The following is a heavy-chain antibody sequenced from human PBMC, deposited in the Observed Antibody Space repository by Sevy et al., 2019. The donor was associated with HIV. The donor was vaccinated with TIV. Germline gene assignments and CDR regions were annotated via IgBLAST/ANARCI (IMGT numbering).Heavy chain of an antibody. CDR3: AIDSGEQWLVYFDY. CDR1: GYTFTSYG. CDR2: ISAYNGNT. D-gene: IGHD6-19*01. J-gene: IGHJ4*02. V-gene: IGHV1-18*01. Sequence: ASVKVSCKASGYTFTSYGISWVRQAPGQGLEWMGWISAYNGNTNYAQKLQGRVTMTTDTSTSTAYMELRSLRSDDTAVYYCAIDSGEQWLVYFDYWGQGTLVTVSS.